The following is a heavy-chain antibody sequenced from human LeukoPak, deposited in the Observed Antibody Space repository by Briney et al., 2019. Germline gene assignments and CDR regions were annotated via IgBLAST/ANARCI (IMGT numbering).Heavy chain of an antibody. CDR1: GYTFTSSG. V-gene: IGHV1-18*01. CDR3: ATYYDFWSGYYPRGYYFDY. D-gene: IGHD3-3*01. J-gene: IGHJ4*02. CDR2: ISAYNGNT. Sequence: ASVKVSCKASGYTFTSSGISWVRQAPGQGPEWMGWISAYNGNTNYAQKLQGRVTMTTDTSTSTAYMELRSLRSDDTAVYCCATYYDFWSGYYPRGYYFDYWGQGTLVTVSS.